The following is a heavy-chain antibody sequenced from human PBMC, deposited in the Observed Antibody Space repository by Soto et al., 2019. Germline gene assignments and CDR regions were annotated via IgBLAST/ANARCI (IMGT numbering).Heavy chain of an antibody. CDR3: ARAGVGIAARLFDY. J-gene: IGHJ4*02. CDR1: GFTFSSYS. CDR2: ISSSSSYI. Sequence: GSLRLSCAASGFTFSSYSMNWVRQAPGKGLEWVSSISSSSSYIYYADSVKGRFTISRDNAKNSLYLQMNSLRAEDTAVYYCARAGVGIAARLFDYWGQGTLVTVSS. D-gene: IGHD6-6*01. V-gene: IGHV3-21*01.